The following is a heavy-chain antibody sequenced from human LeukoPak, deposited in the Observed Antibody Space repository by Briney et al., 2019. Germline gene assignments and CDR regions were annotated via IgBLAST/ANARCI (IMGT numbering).Heavy chain of an antibody. V-gene: IGHV4-38-2*02. CDR1: GYSISSGYY. CDR2: IYHSGST. J-gene: IGHJ4*02. D-gene: IGHD3-16*01. CDR3: ARAGGAGVFDY. Sequence: PSETLSLTCTVSGYSISSGYYWGWIRQPPGRGLEWIGSIYHSGSTYYNPSLKSRVTISVDTSKNQFSLKLSSVTAADTAVYYCARAGGAGVFDYWGQGTLVTVSS.